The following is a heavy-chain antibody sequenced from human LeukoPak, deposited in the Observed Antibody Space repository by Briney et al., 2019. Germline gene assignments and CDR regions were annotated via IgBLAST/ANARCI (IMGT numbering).Heavy chain of an antibody. V-gene: IGHV1-2*02. CDR1: GYTFTGYY. CDR2: INPNSGGT. CDR3: ARGSPSYSGTTVYYYYMDV. Sequence: ASVKVSCKASGYTFTGYYMHWVRQAPGQRLEWMGWINPNSGGTNYAQKFQGRVTMTRDTSISTAYMELSRLRSDDTAVYYCARGSPSYSGTTVYYYYMDVWGKGTTVTVSS. D-gene: IGHD2/OR15-2a*01. J-gene: IGHJ6*03.